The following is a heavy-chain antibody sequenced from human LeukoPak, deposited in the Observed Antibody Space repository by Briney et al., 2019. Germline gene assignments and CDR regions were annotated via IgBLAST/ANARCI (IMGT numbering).Heavy chain of an antibody. D-gene: IGHD6-19*01. Sequence: ASVKVSCKASGYTFTGYYMHWVRQAPGQGLEWMGRINPNTGGTNSAQRFQGRVTMTRDTSISTAYMELSRLTYDDTAVYYCARDQGSSGWSDFDYWGQGTLVTVSS. CDR1: GYTFTGYY. CDR2: INPNTGGT. J-gene: IGHJ4*02. CDR3: ARDQGSSGWSDFDY. V-gene: IGHV1-2*06.